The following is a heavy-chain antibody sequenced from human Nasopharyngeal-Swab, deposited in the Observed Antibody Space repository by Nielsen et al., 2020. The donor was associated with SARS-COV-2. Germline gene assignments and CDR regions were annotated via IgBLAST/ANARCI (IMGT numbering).Heavy chain of an antibody. CDR2: IWYDGSNK. Sequence: GGSLRLSCAASGFTFSSYGMHWVRQAPGKGLEWVAVIWYDGSNKYYADSVKGRFTISRDNSKNTLYLQMNSLRAEDTAVYYCAREFGEYYYDSSGSRFDYWGQGTLVTVSS. J-gene: IGHJ4*02. CDR1: GFTFSSYG. D-gene: IGHD3-22*01. V-gene: IGHV3-33*01. CDR3: AREFGEYYYDSSGSRFDY.